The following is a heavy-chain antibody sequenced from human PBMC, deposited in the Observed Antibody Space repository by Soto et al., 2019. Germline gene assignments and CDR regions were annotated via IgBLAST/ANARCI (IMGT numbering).Heavy chain of an antibody. CDR3: ARDWGTGTTHWDYYYGMDV. V-gene: IGHV3-30-3*01. D-gene: IGHD1-7*01. Sequence: GGSLRLSCAASGFTFSSYAMHWVRQAPGKGLEWVAVISYDGSNKYYADSVKGRFTISRDNSKNTLYLQMNSLRAEDTAVYYCARDWGTGTTHWDYYYGMDVWGQGTTVTVSS. CDR1: GFTFSSYA. CDR2: ISYDGSNK. J-gene: IGHJ6*02.